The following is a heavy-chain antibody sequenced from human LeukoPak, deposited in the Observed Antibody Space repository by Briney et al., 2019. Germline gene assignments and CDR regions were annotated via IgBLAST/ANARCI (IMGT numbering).Heavy chain of an antibody. CDR2: TRNKANSYTT. CDR3: ARDYADAFDI. V-gene: IGHV3-72*01. J-gene: IGHJ3*02. CDR1: GFTFSDHY. Sequence: GGSLRLSCAASGFTFSDHYMDWGRQAPGKGLEWVGRTRNKANSYTTEYAASVKGRFTISRDDSKNSLYLQMNSLKTEDTAVYYCARDYADAFDIWGQGTMVTVSS. D-gene: IGHD2-2*01.